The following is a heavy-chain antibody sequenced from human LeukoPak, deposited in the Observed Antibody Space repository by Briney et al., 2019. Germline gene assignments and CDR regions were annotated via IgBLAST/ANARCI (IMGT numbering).Heavy chain of an antibody. D-gene: IGHD1-26*01. J-gene: IGHJ5*02. Sequence: SVKVSCKASGGTFSSYAISWVRQAPGQGLEWMGGIIPIFGTSNYAQKFQGRVTITTDESTNTAYMELSSLRSEDTAVYYCAKGLSGSYLNWFDPWGQGTLVTVSS. CDR2: IIPIFGTS. CDR1: GGTFSSYA. V-gene: IGHV1-69*05. CDR3: AKGLSGSYLNWFDP.